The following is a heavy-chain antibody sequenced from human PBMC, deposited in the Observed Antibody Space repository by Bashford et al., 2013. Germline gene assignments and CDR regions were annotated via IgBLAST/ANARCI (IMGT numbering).Heavy chain of an antibody. CDR1: GGSFSGYY. V-gene: IGHV4-34*01. CDR3: ARGREIATSIDY. D-gene: IGHD5-24*01. CDR2: INHSGST. Sequence: SETLSLTCAVYGGSFSGYYWSWIRQPPGKGLEWIGEINHSGSTNYNPSLKSRVTISVDTSKNQFSLKLSSVTAADTAVYYCARGREIATSIDYWGQGTLVTVSS. J-gene: IGHJ4*02.